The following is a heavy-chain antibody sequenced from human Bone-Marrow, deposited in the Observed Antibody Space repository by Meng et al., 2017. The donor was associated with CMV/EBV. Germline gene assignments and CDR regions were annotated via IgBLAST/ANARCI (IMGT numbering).Heavy chain of an antibody. CDR1: GNTFTDHY. D-gene: IGHD2-2*01. Sequence: ASVKVSCKASGNTFTDHYLHWVRQAPGQGLEWMGWINPNSGGTNYAQKFQGRVTMTRDTSISTAYMELSRLRSDDTALYYFARGRNPYANNAFDIWGQGTMVTVSS. J-gene: IGHJ3*02. CDR2: INPNSGGT. CDR3: ARGRNPYANNAFDI. V-gene: IGHV1-2*02.